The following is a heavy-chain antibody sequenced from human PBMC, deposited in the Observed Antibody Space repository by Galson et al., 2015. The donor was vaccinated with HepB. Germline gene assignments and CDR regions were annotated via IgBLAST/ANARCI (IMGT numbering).Heavy chain of an antibody. J-gene: IGHJ4*02. Sequence: SLRLSCAASGFTFSNFWMTWVRQAPGKGLEWVANIKQDGSEKYYVDSVKGRFTISRDNAKNSLYLQMNSLRAEDTAVYYCARAPSYSSGWWGGYWGQGTLVTVSS. CDR3: ARAPSYSSGWWGGY. CDR1: GFTFSNFW. D-gene: IGHD6-19*01. V-gene: IGHV3-7*03. CDR2: IKQDGSEK.